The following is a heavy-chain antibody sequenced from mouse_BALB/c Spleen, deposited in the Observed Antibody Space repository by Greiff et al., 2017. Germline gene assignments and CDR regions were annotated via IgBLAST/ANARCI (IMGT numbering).Heavy chain of an antibody. CDR3: ARGNYGSSYWFAY. CDR2: ISYSGST. J-gene: IGHJ3*01. D-gene: IGHD1-1*01. V-gene: IGHV3-8*02. CDR1: GDSITSGY. Sequence: DVQLVESGPSLVKPSQTLSLTCSVTGDSITSGYWNWIRKFPGNKLEYMGYISYSGSTYYNPSLKSRISITRDTSKNQYYLQLNSVTTEDTATYYCARGNYGSSYWFAYWGQGTLVTVSA.